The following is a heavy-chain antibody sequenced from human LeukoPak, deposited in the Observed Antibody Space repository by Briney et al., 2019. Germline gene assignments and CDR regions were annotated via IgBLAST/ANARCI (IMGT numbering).Heavy chain of an antibody. V-gene: IGHV4-59*01. D-gene: IGHD3-22*01. CDR1: GGSISSYY. J-gene: IGHJ4*02. CDR2: IYYSGST. Sequence: PSETLSLTCNVSGGSISSYYWSWIRQPPGKGLEWIGYIYYSGSTNYNPSLKSRVTISVDTSKNQFSLKLSSVTAADTAVYYCARGAPYYYDSSGYLFDYWGQGTLVTVSS. CDR3: ARGAPYYYDSSGYLFDY.